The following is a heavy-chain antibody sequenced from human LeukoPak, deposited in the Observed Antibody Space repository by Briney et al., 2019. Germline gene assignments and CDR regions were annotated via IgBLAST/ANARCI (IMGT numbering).Heavy chain of an antibody. V-gene: IGHV4-39*07. CDR2: IYYSGST. CDR1: GGSISSSSYY. Sequence: NSSETLSLTCTVSGGSISSSSYYWGWIRQPPGKGLEWIGSIYYSGSTYYNPSLKSRVTISVDTSKNQFSLKLSSVTAADTAVYYCARDQVTMVRGVIFHWYFDLWGRGTLVTVSS. D-gene: IGHD3-10*01. CDR3: ARDQVTMVRGVIFHWYFDL. J-gene: IGHJ2*01.